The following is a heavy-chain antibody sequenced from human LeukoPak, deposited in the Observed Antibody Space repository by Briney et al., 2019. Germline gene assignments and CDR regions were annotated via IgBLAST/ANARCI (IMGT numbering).Heavy chain of an antibody. Sequence: PSETLSLTCAVYGGSFSGYYWSWIRQPPGKGLEWIGEINHSGSTNYNPSLKSRVTISVDTSKNQFSLKLSSVTAADTAVYYCARTGLLVRPAPGNWFDPWGQGTLVTVSS. CDR1: GGSFSGYY. CDR2: INHSGST. D-gene: IGHD3-10*01. CDR3: ARTGLLVRPAPGNWFDP. J-gene: IGHJ5*02. V-gene: IGHV4-34*01.